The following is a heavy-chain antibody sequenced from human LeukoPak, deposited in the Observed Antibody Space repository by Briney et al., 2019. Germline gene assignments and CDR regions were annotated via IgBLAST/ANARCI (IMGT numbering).Heavy chain of an antibody. CDR3: ATTVTTGLAPDY. CDR1: GGSISSYY. J-gene: IGHJ4*02. CDR2: IYTSGST. D-gene: IGHD4-17*01. V-gene: IGHV4-4*07. Sequence: SQTLSLTCTVSGGSISSYYWSWVRQPAGKGLEWIGRIYTSGSTNYNPSLKSRVTMSVDTSKNQFSLKLSSVTAADTAVYYCATTVTTGLAPDYWGQGTLVTVSS.